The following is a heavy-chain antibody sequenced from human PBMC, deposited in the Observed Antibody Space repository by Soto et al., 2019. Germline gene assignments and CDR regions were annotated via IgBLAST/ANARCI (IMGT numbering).Heavy chain of an antibody. CDR2: ISGSGGST. V-gene: IGHV3-23*01. D-gene: IGHD3-22*01. CDR1: GFTFSSYA. Sequence: PRLSCAASGFTFSSYAMSWVRQAPGKGLEWVSAISGSGGSTYYADSVKGRFTISRDNSKNTLYLQMNSLRAEDTAVYYCAKGYYDSSGYFYHFDYWGQGTLVTVPS. CDR3: AKGYYDSSGYFYHFDY. J-gene: IGHJ4*02.